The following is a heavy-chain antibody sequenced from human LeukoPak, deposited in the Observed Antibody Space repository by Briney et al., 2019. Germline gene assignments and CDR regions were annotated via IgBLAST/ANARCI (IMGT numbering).Heavy chain of an antibody. V-gene: IGHV3-7*01. J-gene: IGHJ4*02. CDR2: IKHNGDEL. CDR3: ARELRTFDS. Sequence: HPGGSLRLSCAASGFTFTFSSYWMTWVRQAPGKGLEWVANIKHNGDELNYVDSVEDRFTISRDNAKNSLYLHMTSLRAEDTAVYYCARELRTFDSWGQGTLVTVSS. CDR1: GFTFTFSSYW. D-gene: IGHD3-16*01.